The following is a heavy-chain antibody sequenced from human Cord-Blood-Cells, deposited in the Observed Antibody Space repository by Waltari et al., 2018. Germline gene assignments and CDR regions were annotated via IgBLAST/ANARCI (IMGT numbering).Heavy chain of an antibody. J-gene: IGHJ6*02. Sequence: EVQLVVSGGGLVKPGRSLRLSCAASGFTFSSYSMNWGRRAPGNGLEWVSSISSSSSYIYYGDSVKGRFTISRDNAKNSLYLQMNSLRAEDTAVYYCARADDFWSGYYYYYYGMDVWGQGTTVTVSS. CDR2: ISSSSSYI. D-gene: IGHD3-3*01. CDR3: ARADDFWSGYYYYYYGMDV. V-gene: IGHV3-21*01. CDR1: GFTFSSYS.